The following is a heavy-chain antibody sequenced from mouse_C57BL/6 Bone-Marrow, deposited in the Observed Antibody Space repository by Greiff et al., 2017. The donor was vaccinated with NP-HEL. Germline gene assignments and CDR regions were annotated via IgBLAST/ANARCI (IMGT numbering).Heavy chain of an antibody. Sequence: QVQLKESGAELARPGASVKLSCKASGYTFTSYGISWVKQRTGQGLEWIGEIYPRSGNTYYNEKFKGKATLTADKSSSTAYMELRSLTSEDSAVYFCASSPGAMDYWGKGTSVTVAS. V-gene: IGHV1-81*01. D-gene: IGHD4-1*01. CDR3: ASSPGAMDY. CDR1: GYTFTSYG. J-gene: IGHJ4*01. CDR2: IYPRSGNT.